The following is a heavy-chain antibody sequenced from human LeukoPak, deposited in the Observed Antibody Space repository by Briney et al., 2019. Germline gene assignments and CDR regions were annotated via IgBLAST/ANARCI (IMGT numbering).Heavy chain of an antibody. Sequence: PGGSLRLSCAASGFTFSSYGMHWVRQAPGKGLEWVAVISYDGSNKYYADSVKGRFTISRDNSKNTLYLQMNSLRAEDTAVYYCAKDRDLYRPRYYFDYSGQGTLVTVSS. V-gene: IGHV3-30*18. CDR1: GFTFSSYG. D-gene: IGHD2/OR15-2a*01. J-gene: IGHJ4*02. CDR3: AKDRDLYRPRYYFDY. CDR2: ISYDGSNK.